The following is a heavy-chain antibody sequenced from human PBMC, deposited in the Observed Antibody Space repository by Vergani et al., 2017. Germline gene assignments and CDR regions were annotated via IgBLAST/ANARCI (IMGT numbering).Heavy chain of an antibody. V-gene: IGHV4-39*07. Sequence: QLQLQESGPGLVKPSETLSLTCTVSGGSISSSSYYWGWIRQPPGKGLEWIGSIYYSGSTNYNPSLKSRVTIAVDTSKNQFSLRRSSGTAADTAAYYWARGRLRGYCSSTSCYVRGVNGAYYYYYYMDVWGKGTTVTVSS. J-gene: IGHJ6*03. CDR3: ARGRLRGYCSSTSCYVRGVNGAYYYYYYMDV. CDR1: GGSISSSSYY. CDR2: IYYSGST. D-gene: IGHD2-2*01.